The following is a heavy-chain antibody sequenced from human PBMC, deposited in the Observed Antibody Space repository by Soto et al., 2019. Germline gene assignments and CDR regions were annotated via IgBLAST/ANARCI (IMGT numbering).Heavy chain of an antibody. D-gene: IGHD3-16*01. Sequence: QVQLVQSGAEVKKPGASVKVSCKASGYTFTNFGISWVRQDPGQGVEWMGWISAYNGNTNYAQKFQGRVTMTTDTSTSKAYMEVRSLRFDDTAVYYCARGGTQIDYWGQGTLVTVSS. CDR1: GYTFTNFG. V-gene: IGHV1-18*01. CDR2: ISAYNGNT. CDR3: ARGGTQIDY. J-gene: IGHJ4*02.